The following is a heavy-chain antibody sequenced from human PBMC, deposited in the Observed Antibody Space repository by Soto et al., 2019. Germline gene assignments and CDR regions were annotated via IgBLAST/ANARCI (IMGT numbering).Heavy chain of an antibody. J-gene: IGHJ6*03. CDR3: ARDLSWGSNWYYYMDV. CDR1: GFILSDCA. D-gene: IGHD7-27*01. Sequence: EVQLVESGGGLVQPGGSLRLSCATSGFILSDCAMNWVRQAPGKGLEWVSYLSSSSSVIDYADYVKGRFTVSRDNARNSLYLQMNSLRAEDTAVYYCARDLSWGSNWYYYMDVWGKGTTVTVSS. V-gene: IGHV3-48*01. CDR2: LSSSSSVI.